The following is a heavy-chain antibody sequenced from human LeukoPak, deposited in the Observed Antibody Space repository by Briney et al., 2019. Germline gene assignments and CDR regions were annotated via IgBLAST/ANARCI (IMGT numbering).Heavy chain of an antibody. J-gene: IGHJ3*02. CDR1: GFTFSSYA. Sequence: PGGSLRLSCAASGFTFSSYAMSWVRQAPGKGLEWVSAISGSGGSTYYADSVKGRFTISRDNSKNTLYLQMNSLRAEDTAVYYCARAYSSGDDAFDIWGQGTMVTVSS. CDR3: ARAYSSGDDAFDI. CDR2: ISGSGGST. V-gene: IGHV3-23*01. D-gene: IGHD6-19*01.